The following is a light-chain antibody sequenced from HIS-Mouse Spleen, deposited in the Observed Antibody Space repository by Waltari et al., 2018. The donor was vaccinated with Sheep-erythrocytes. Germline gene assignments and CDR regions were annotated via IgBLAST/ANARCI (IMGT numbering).Light chain of an antibody. CDR1: SSDAGGYNY. Sequence: QSALTQPPSASVSPGQSVTISCTGTSSDAGGYNYVSWYQQHPAKAPKLMIYESSTRPAGVHDRFSGSKSGNTASLTVSGLEAEDEDDYYCSSYAGSNNWVFGGGTKLTVL. V-gene: IGLV2-8*01. J-gene: IGLJ3*02. CDR2: ESS. CDR3: SSYAGSNNWV.